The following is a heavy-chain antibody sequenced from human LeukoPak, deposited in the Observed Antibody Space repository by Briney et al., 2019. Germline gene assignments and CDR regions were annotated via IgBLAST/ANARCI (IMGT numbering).Heavy chain of an antibody. CDR3: ARDSWELPFFDY. D-gene: IGHD1-26*01. Sequence: ASVKVSCKASGYTFTGYYTHWVRQAPGQGLEWMGWINPNSGGTNYAQKFQGRVTMTRDTSISTAYMELSRLRSDDTAVYYCARDSWELPFFDYWGQGTLVTVSS. V-gene: IGHV1-2*02. CDR1: GYTFTGYY. CDR2: INPNSGGT. J-gene: IGHJ4*02.